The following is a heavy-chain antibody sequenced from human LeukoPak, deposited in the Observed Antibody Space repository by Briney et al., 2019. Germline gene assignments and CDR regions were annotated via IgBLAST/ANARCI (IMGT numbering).Heavy chain of an antibody. CDR2: IRYDGSNK. CDR1: GITFRNYG. CDR3: ASGRGSGGSHTSYYDY. Sequence: PGGSLRLSCAASGITFRNYGMHWVRQAPGKGLEWVAIIRYDGSNKYYADSVKGRFTISRDNYKSILYLQMNSLRVEDTAVYYCASGRGSGGSHTSYYDYWGQGTLVTVSS. J-gene: IGHJ4*02. V-gene: IGHV3-30*02. D-gene: IGHD2-15*01.